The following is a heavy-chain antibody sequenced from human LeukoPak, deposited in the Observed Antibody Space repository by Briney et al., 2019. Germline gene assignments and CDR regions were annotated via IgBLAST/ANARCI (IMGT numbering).Heavy chain of an antibody. Sequence: SGGSLRLSCAASGFTFSDYYMSWVRQAPGKGLEWVGLIRDSGEAFYADFVRGRFAISRDESENTLYLQMNSLRVEDTAVYFCARDRAALQDWVEFDPWGQGTPVIVSS. D-gene: IGHD3/OR15-3a*01. CDR3: ARDRAALQDWVEFDP. V-gene: IGHV3-66*03. CDR2: IRDSGEA. J-gene: IGHJ5*02. CDR1: GFTFSDYY.